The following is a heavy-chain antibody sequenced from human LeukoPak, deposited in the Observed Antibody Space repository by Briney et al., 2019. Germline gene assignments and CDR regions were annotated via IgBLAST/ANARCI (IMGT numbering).Heavy chain of an antibody. V-gene: IGHV1-18*01. J-gene: IGHJ5*02. CDR1: GYSLTHYG. Sequence: ASVKVSCKTLGYSLTHYGISWVRQAPGQGLEWLGRINTVNSNPEIEQKFQDRVTVTTDKSTATAYMELKNLTSDDTAVYYCARDRGLVRHTNWLDPWGQGTLVTVSS. D-gene: IGHD3-10*01. CDR3: ARDRGLVRHTNWLDP. CDR2: INTVNSNP.